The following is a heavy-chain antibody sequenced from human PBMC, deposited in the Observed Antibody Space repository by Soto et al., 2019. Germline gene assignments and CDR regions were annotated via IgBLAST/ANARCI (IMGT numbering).Heavy chain of an antibody. D-gene: IGHD3-3*01. J-gene: IGHJ6*02. CDR3: ARHSRYDFWSGYLNYYYYGMDV. CDR2: IYYSGST. Sequence: LSLTCTVSGGSIISSSYYWGWIRQPPGKGLEWIGSIYYSGSTYYNPSLKSRVTISVDTSKNQFSLKLSSVTAADTAVYYCARHSRYDFWSGYLNYYYYGMDVWGQGTTVTVSS. V-gene: IGHV4-39*01. CDR1: GGSIISSSYY.